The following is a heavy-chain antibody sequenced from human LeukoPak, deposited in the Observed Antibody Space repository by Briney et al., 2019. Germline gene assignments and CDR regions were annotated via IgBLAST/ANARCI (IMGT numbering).Heavy chain of an antibody. Sequence: SETLSLTCTVSGGSISSSSYYWGWIRQPPGKGLEWIGSIYYSGSTYYNPSLKSRVTISVDTSKNQFSLKLSSVTAADTAVYYCARDRLGIAVAASWFDPWGQGTLVTVSS. CDR3: ARDRLGIAVAASWFDP. D-gene: IGHD6-19*01. CDR1: GGSISSSSYY. V-gene: IGHV4-39*07. CDR2: IYYSGST. J-gene: IGHJ5*02.